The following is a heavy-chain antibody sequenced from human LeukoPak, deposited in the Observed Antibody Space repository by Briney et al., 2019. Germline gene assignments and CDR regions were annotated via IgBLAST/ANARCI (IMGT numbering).Heavy chain of an antibody. CDR2: FDPEDGET. J-gene: IGHJ6*02. CDR1: GYTLTELS. CDR3: ATDRRDFWSGYHLGMDV. D-gene: IGHD3-3*01. Sequence: GASVKVSCKVSGYTLTELSMHWVRQAPGKGVEWRGGFDPEDGETIYAQKFQGRVTMTEDTSTDTAYMELSSLRSEDTAVYYCATDRRDFWSGYHLGMDVWGQGTTVTVSS. V-gene: IGHV1-24*01.